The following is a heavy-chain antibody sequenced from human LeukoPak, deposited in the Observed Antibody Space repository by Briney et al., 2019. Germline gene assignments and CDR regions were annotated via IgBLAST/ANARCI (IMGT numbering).Heavy chain of an antibody. J-gene: IGHJ4*02. CDR1: GFTFSRYG. D-gene: IGHD6-19*01. CDR2: ISYDESTK. CDR3: AKAFRETGYSSGWYYFDS. Sequence: GRSLRLSCAASGFTFSRYGMHWVRQAPGKGLEWVAVISYDESTKYYADSVKGRFTISRDNSKNTLYLQMNSLRAEDTAVYYCAKAFRETGYSSGWYYFDSWGQGTLVTVST. V-gene: IGHV3-30*18.